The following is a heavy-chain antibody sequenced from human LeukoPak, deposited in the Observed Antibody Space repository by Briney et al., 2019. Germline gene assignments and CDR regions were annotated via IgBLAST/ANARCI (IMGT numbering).Heavy chain of an antibody. J-gene: IGHJ3*02. CDR3: ATYLLRYFDWLQPGAFDI. V-gene: IGHV1-69*13. D-gene: IGHD3-9*01. CDR1: GGTFSSYA. Sequence: SVKVSCKASGGTFSSYAISWVRQAPGQGLEWMGGIIPIFGTANYAQKFQGRVTITADESTSTAYMELSSLSSEDTAVYYCATYLLRYFDWLQPGAFDIWGQGTMVTVSS. CDR2: IIPIFGTA.